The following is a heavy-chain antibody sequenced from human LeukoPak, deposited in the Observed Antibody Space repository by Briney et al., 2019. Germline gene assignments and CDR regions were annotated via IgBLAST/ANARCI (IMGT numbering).Heavy chain of an antibody. CDR2: FSWNSGSI. Sequence: PGRSLRLSCAASGFTFDDYAMHWVRQAPGRGLEWVAGFSWNSGSIGYADYVKGRFTIPRDNAKNSLYLQMNSLRAEDTALYYCAKGGQRLLDACDIWGKGTMVTVSS. J-gene: IGHJ3*02. CDR1: GFTFDDYA. CDR3: AKGGQRLLDACDI. D-gene: IGHD1-1*01. V-gene: IGHV3-9*01.